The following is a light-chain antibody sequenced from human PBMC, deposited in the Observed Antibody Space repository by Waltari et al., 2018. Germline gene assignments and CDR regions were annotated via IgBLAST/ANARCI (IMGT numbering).Light chain of an antibody. V-gene: IGLV1-44*01. CDR1: NSNIGSTI. J-gene: IGLJ2*01. CDR2: SDN. Sequence: QSVLTQPPSASGTPGQRVTISCSGSNSNIGSTIVTWYQLLPGVAPKLHSYSDNQRPSGVPCGFSWSRSGNAASLAVSGLQSEDEADYYCAAWDDSLNVIFGGGTKLTVL. CDR3: AAWDDSLNVI.